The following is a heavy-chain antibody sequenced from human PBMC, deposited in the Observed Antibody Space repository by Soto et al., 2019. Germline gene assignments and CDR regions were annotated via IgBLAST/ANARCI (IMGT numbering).Heavy chain of an antibody. CDR2: ISWDSGSI. CDR3: AKDAAYYFDS. V-gene: IGHV3-9*01. J-gene: IGHJ4*02. CDR1: GFTFDNYA. Sequence: EVQLVESGGGLIQPGRSLRLSCAASGFTFDNYAMHWVRQAPGKGLEWVSGISWDSGSIDYADSVRGRFTISRDNARNSLYLRMSSLRPEDTALYYCAKDAAYYFDSWGQGTLVTVSS. D-gene: IGHD6-25*01.